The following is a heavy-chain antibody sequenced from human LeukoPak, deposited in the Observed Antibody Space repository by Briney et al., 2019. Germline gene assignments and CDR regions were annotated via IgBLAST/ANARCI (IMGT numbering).Heavy chain of an antibody. J-gene: IGHJ5*02. V-gene: IGHV1-18*01. CDR2: ISAYNGNT. D-gene: IGHD4-17*01. Sequence: ASVKVSCKASGYTFTSYGISWVRQAPGQGLEWMGWISAYNGNTNYAQKLQGRVTMTTDTSTSTAYMELRSLRSDDTAVYYCARDLNTVTMGSRWFDPWGRGTLVTVSS. CDR3: ARDLNTVTMGSRWFDP. CDR1: GYTFTSYG.